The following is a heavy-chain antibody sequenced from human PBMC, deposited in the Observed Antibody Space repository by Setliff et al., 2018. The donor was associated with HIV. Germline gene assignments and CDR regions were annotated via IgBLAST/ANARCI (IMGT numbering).Heavy chain of an antibody. J-gene: IGHJ5*02. CDR3: AEGGEGQEEWLAPSMYNWFDP. CDR2: INWNGGST. Sequence: GGSLRLSCAASGFTFDDYVMSWVRQGPGKGLEWVSGINWNGGSTGYADAVKGRFTISRDNSKNTLYLQMSSLRAEDTAVYYCAEGGEGQEEWLAPSMYNWFDPWGQGTLVTVSS. D-gene: IGHD6-19*01. CDR1: GFTFDDYV. V-gene: IGHV3-20*04.